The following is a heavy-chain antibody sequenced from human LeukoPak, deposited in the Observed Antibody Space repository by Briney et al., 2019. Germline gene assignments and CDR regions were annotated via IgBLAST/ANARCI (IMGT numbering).Heavy chain of an antibody. CDR2: ISGSGGST. Sequence: EGSLRLSCAASGFTFISYAMSWVRQAPVKGLEWVSIISGSGGSTYYADSVKGRFTISRDNSKNTLYLQMNSLRAEDTAVYYCAVCHWHSSGCRNDYWGQGTLVTVSS. D-gene: IGHD6-19*01. J-gene: IGHJ4*02. CDR1: GFTFISYA. CDR3: AVCHWHSSGCRNDY. V-gene: IGHV3-23*01.